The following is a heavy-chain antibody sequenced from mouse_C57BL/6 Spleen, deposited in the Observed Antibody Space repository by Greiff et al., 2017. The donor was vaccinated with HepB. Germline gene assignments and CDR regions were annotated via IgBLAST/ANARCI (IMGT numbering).Heavy chain of an antibody. Sequence: VQLQQSGPELVKPGASVKISCKASGYAFSSSWMNWVKQRPGKGLEWIGRIYPGDGDTNYNGKFKGKATLTADKSSSTAYMQLSSLTSEDSAVYFCAIPGYFDYWGQGTTLTVSS. D-gene: IGHD5-1*01. J-gene: IGHJ2*01. V-gene: IGHV1-82*01. CDR2: IYPGDGDT. CDR3: AIPGYFDY. CDR1: GYAFSSSW.